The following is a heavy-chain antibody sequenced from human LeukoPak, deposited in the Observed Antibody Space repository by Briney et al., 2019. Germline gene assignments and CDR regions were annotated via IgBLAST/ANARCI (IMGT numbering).Heavy chain of an antibody. CDR3: AREGDYYGSGSYDY. J-gene: IGHJ4*02. D-gene: IGHD3-10*01. Sequence: PGGSLRLSCAASGFTFSSYEMNWVRQAPGKGLEWVSYISSSGSTIYYADSVKGRFTISSENAKNSLYLQMNSLRAEDTAVYYCAREGDYYGSGSYDYWGQGTLVTVSS. V-gene: IGHV3-48*03. CDR2: ISSSGSTI. CDR1: GFTFSSYE.